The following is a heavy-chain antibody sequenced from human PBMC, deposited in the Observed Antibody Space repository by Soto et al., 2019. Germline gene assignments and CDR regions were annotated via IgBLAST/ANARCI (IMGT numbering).Heavy chain of an antibody. V-gene: IGHV5-10-1*01. CDR2: IDPSDSYT. D-gene: IGHD3-22*01. CDR3: ATLYYYDSSGYYYGYYYYGMDV. Sequence: PGESLKISCKGSGYSFTSYWISWVRQMPGKGLGWMGRIDPSDSYTNYSPSFQGHVTISADKSISTAYLQWSSLKASDTAMYYCATLYYYDSSGYYYGYYYYGMDVWGQGTTVTVSS. CDR1: GYSFTSYW. J-gene: IGHJ6*02.